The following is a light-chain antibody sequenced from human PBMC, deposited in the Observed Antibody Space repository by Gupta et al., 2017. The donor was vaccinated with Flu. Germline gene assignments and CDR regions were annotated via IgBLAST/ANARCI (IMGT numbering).Light chain of an antibody. J-gene: IGLJ1*01. CDR2: GNS. CDR1: SSNIGAGYD. CDR3: QSYDSSLSGSKV. V-gene: IGLV1-40*01. Sequence: IIACTGSSSNIGAGYDVHWYQQLPGTAPKHLIYGNSDRPSGVPDRFTGSKSGTSASLAITGLQAEDEADDYCQSYDSSLSGSKVFGTGTKVTVL.